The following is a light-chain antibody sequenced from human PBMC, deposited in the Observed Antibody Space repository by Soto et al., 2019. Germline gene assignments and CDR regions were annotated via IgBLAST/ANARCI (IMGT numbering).Light chain of an antibody. CDR2: RNI. CDR3: ASWDDNLSAMV. V-gene: IGLV1-47*01. J-gene: IGLJ2*01. CDR1: GSNIGSNY. Sequence: QSVLTQPPSASGTPGQRVTISCSGGGSNIGSNYVFWYQQLPEEAPKLLIHRNIQRPSGVPDRFSGSKSATSASLAISGLRSEDEADYYCASWDDNLSAMVFGGGTKVTVL.